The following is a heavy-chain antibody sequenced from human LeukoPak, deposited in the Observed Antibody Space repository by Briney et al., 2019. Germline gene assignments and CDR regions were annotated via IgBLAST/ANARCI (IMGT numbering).Heavy chain of an antibody. Sequence: GGSLRLSCVGSGFTFSGFAMIWVRQAPGKGLEWVSSISAGSTNTYYADSVKGRFTISRDNSKNTLYLQMNGLRAEDTAIYYCGKGRAVVGAAGPDHWGQGTLVTVSS. CDR3: GKGRAVVGAAGPDH. CDR2: ISAGSTNT. D-gene: IGHD2-15*01. J-gene: IGHJ4*02. CDR1: GFTFSGFA. V-gene: IGHV3-23*01.